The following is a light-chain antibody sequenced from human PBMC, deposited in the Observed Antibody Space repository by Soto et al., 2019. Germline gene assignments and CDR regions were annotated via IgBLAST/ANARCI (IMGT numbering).Light chain of an antibody. Sequence: DIQMTQSPSSLSASVGDRVTITCRASQSISSYLNWYQQKPGKAPKLLIYAASSLQSGVPSRFSGSGSGTEFTLSISSPQPEDFATYYCQQSYSTPITFGQGTRLEIK. CDR2: AAS. CDR1: QSISSY. J-gene: IGKJ5*01. V-gene: IGKV1-39*01. CDR3: QQSYSTPIT.